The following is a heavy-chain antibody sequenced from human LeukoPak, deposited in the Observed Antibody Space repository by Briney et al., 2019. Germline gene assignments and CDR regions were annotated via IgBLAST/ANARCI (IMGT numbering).Heavy chain of an antibody. Sequence: GGSLRLSCAASGFTFRSYGMHWVRQAPGKGLEWVAFIRYDGSNKYYADSVKGRFTISRDNSKNTLYLQMNSLRAEDTAVYYCARGVGAPGLYYFDYWGQGTLVTVSS. CDR1: GFTFRSYG. CDR2: IRYDGSNK. J-gene: IGHJ4*02. CDR3: ARGVGAPGLYYFDY. V-gene: IGHV3-30*02. D-gene: IGHD1-26*01.